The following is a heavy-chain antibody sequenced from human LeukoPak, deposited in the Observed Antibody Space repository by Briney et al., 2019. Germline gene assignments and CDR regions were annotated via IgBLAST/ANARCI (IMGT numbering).Heavy chain of an antibody. CDR1: GYTFTGYY. V-gene: IGHV1-2*02. CDR3: ARFAGYSSNYYFDY. CDR2: INPNSGGT. D-gene: IGHD6-13*01. J-gene: IGHJ4*02. Sequence: GASVKVSCKASGYTFTGYYMHWVRQAPGQGLEWMGWINPNSGGTNYAQKFQGRVTMTRDTSISTAYMELSRLRSDDTAVYYCARFAGYSSNYYFDYWGQGTLVTVSS.